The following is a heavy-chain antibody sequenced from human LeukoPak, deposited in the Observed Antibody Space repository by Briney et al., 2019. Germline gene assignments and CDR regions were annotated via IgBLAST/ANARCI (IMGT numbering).Heavy chain of an antibody. J-gene: IGHJ4*02. CDR3: ARTRMYRGKSQQLVDFDY. CDR1: GGTFSSHA. V-gene: IGHV1-69*01. CDR2: IIPIFGTA. D-gene: IGHD6-13*01. Sequence: ASVKVSCKASGGTFSSHAISWVRQAPGQGLEWMGGIIPIFGTANYAQKFQGRVTITADESTSTAYMELSSLRSEDTAVYYCARTRMYRGKSQQLVDFDYWGQGTLVTVSS.